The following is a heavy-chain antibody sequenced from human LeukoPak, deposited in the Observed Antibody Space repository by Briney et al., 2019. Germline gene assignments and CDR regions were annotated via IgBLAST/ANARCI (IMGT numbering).Heavy chain of an antibody. CDR3: ARPTYYYDVVAFDI. J-gene: IGHJ3*02. Sequence: SETLSLTCTVSGGSISTYYWSWIRQPPGKGLEWIGYTHYSGNTNYNPSLKSRVTISVDTSKNQFSLKLSSVTAADTAVYYCARPTYYYDVVAFDIWGQGTMVTV. V-gene: IGHV4-59*08. CDR1: GGSISTYY. CDR2: THYSGNT. D-gene: IGHD3-22*01.